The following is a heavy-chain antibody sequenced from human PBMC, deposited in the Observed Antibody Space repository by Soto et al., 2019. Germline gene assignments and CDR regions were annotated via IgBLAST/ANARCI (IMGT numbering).Heavy chain of an antibody. CDR3: STRAYDTTGYYRFDP. CDR2: INHSGRV. J-gene: IGHJ5*01. CDR1: GGSFSGHS. Sequence: SETLSLTCAVYGGSFSGHSWTWIRQSPGKGLEWIVDINHSGRVNYSPSLKSRVTISLDTSKNQFSLTLSAGTAADTAMYYCSTRAYDTTGYYRFDPWGQGTLVTVSS. D-gene: IGHD3-22*01. V-gene: IGHV4-34*01.